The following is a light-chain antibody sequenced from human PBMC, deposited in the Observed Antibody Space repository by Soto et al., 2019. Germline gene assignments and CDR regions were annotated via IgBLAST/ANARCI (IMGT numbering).Light chain of an antibody. J-gene: IGLJ2*01. Sequence: QSALTQPASVSGSPGQSITISCTGTSSDVGGYNYVSWYQQHPGKAPKHMIYEFSNRPSGVSNRVSGSKSGNTASLTISGLQAEDEADYYCSSYTSSSTRVFGGGTKLTVL. CDR2: EFS. V-gene: IGLV2-14*01. CDR1: SSDVGGYNY. CDR3: SSYTSSSTRV.